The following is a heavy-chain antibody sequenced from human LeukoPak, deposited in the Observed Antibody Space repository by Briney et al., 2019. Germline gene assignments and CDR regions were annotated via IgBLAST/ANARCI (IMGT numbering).Heavy chain of an antibody. CDR3: ARDLAYYYDSSGYYYGGVDY. Sequence: GGSLRLSCAASGFTFSSYSMNWVRQAPGKGLEWVSYISSSSTIYYADSVKGRFTISRDNAKNSLYLQMNSLRAEDTAVYYCARDLAYYYDSSGYYYGGVDYWGQGTLVTVSS. D-gene: IGHD3-22*01. CDR2: ISSSSTI. V-gene: IGHV3-48*04. CDR1: GFTFSSYS. J-gene: IGHJ4*02.